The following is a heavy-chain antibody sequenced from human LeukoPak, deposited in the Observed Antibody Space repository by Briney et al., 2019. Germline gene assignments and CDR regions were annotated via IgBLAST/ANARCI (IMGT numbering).Heavy chain of an antibody. CDR1: GFTFSSYA. CDR2: ISGSGGST. D-gene: IGHD3-10*01. Sequence: GGSLRLSCAASGFTFSSYAMSWVRQAPGKGLEWVSAISGSGGSTYYADSVKGRFTISRDNSKNTLYLQMNSLRAEDTAVYYCANSSPITMVRGVIIEDYWGQGTLITVSS. CDR3: ANSSPITMVRGVIIEDY. J-gene: IGHJ4*02. V-gene: IGHV3-23*01.